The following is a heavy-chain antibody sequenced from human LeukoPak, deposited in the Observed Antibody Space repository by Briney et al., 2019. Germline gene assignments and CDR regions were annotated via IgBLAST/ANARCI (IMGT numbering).Heavy chain of an antibody. D-gene: IGHD3-10*02. CDR3: AELGITMIGGV. Sequence: GGSLRLSCAASGFTFSSYEMNWVRQAPGKGLEWVSYISSSGSTIYHADSVKGRFTISRDNAKNSLYLQMNSLRAKDTAVYYCAELGITMIGGVWGKGTTVTISS. V-gene: IGHV3-48*03. CDR2: ISSSGSTI. CDR1: GFTFSSYE. J-gene: IGHJ6*04.